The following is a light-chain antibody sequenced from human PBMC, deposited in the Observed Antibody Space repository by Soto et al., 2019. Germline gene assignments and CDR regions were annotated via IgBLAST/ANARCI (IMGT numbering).Light chain of an antibody. CDR1: QSVSSN. J-gene: IGKJ5*01. Sequence: DIVLTQSPATLSLSPGERATLSCRASQSVSSNLAWYQQQPGQAPRLLIYDASNRATDIPARFSGSGSGTDFTLTISTLEPEDFAVYYCQQRSAWPPVTFGQGTRLEIK. CDR3: QQRSAWPPVT. CDR2: DAS. V-gene: IGKV3-11*01.